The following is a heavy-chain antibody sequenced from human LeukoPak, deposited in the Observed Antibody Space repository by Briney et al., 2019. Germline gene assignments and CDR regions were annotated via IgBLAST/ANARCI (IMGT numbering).Heavy chain of an antibody. V-gene: IGHV3-21*01. D-gene: IGHD3-10*01. CDR2: ISSGSDYI. CDR1: GFTFSSYS. J-gene: IGHJ6*02. Sequence: PGGSLRLSCAASGFTFSSYSMNWVRQAPGKGLEWVSFISSGSDYIYYADSVKGRFTISRDNAKNSLYLQMNSPRAEDTAVYYCARQRGSGSPHYYYYGMDVWGQGTTVTVSS. CDR3: ARQRGSGSPHYYYYGMDV.